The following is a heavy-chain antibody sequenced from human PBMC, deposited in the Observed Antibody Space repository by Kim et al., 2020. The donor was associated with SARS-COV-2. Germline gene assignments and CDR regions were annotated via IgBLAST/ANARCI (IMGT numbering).Heavy chain of an antibody. J-gene: IGHJ4*02. Sequence: ASVKVSCKASGYTFTGYYMHWVRQAPGQGLEWMGWINPNSGGTNYAQKFQGRVTMTRDTSIRTAYMELSRLRSDDTAVYYCARVSVAGMDHFDYWGQGTLVTVSS. CDR3: ARVSVAGMDHFDY. CDR1: GYTFTGYY. CDR2: INPNSGGT. D-gene: IGHD6-19*01. V-gene: IGHV1-2*02.